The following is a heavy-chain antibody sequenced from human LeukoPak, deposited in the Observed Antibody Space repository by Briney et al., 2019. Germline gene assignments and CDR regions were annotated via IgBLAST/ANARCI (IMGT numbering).Heavy chain of an antibody. Sequence: GGSLRLSCAASGFTFSSYEMNWVRQAPGKGLEWVSYIRSSGSTIYYADSVKGRFTISRDNAKNSLYLQMNSLRAEDTAVYYCARPRRGYSYGFFDFWGQGTLVTVSS. CDR1: GFTFSSYE. V-gene: IGHV3-48*03. CDR3: ARPRRGYSYGFFDF. J-gene: IGHJ4*02. D-gene: IGHD5-18*01. CDR2: IRSSGSTI.